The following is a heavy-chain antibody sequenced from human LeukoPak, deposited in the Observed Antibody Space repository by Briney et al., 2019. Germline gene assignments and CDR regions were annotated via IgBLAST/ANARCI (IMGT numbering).Heavy chain of an antibody. CDR3: ATYYYDSSGYLGHDY. D-gene: IGHD3-22*01. V-gene: IGHV3-21*01. CDR1: GFTFSSYS. J-gene: IGHJ4*02. CDR2: ISSSSYI. Sequence: GGSLRLSCAASGFTFSSYSMNWVRQAPGKGLEWVSSISSSSYIYYADSVKGRFTISRDNAKNSLYLQMNSLRAEDTAVYYCATYYYDSSGYLGHDYWGQGTLVTVSS.